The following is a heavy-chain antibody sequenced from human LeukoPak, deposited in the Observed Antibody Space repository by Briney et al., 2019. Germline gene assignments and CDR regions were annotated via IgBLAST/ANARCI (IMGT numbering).Heavy chain of an antibody. D-gene: IGHD5-18*01. Sequence: SETLSLTCTVSGGSISSSSYYWGWIRQPPGKGLEWIGSIYYSGSTYYNPSLKSRVTISVDTSKNQFSLKLASVTAADTAIYYCAKGAGGFSYDNWFDPWGQGTLVTVSS. J-gene: IGHJ5*02. V-gene: IGHV4-39*07. CDR1: GGSISSSSYY. CDR3: AKGAGGFSYDNWFDP. CDR2: IYYSGST.